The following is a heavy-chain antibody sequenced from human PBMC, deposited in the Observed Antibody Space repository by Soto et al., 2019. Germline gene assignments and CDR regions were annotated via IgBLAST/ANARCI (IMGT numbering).Heavy chain of an antibody. Sequence: QVQLVESGGGVVQPGRSLRLSCAASGFTFSSYGMRWVRQAPGKGLEWVAVIWYDGSNKYYADSVKGRFTISRDNSKNTLYLQMNSLRAEDTAVYYCARGNIAAAGTDAYWGQGTLVTVSS. J-gene: IGHJ4*02. CDR2: IWYDGSNK. CDR1: GFTFSSYG. CDR3: ARGNIAAAGTDAY. V-gene: IGHV3-33*01. D-gene: IGHD6-13*01.